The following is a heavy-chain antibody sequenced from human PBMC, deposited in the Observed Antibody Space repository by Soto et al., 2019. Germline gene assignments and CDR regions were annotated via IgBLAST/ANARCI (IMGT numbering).Heavy chain of an antibody. CDR1: GGSISSYY. D-gene: IGHD4-4*01. CDR2: IYYSGST. J-gene: IGHJ6*02. Sequence: SETLALTCTVSGGSISSYYWSWIRQPPGKGLEWIGYIYYSGSTNYNPSLKSRVTISVDTSKNQLSLKLSSVTAADTSVYYCARVRVVNYSLAYYGMDVQGQATTVTVSS. V-gene: IGHV4-59*01. CDR3: ARVRVVNYSLAYYGMDV.